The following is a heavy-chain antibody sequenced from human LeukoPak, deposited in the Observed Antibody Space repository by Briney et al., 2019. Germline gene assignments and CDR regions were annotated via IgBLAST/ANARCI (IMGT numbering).Heavy chain of an antibody. J-gene: IGHJ4*02. D-gene: IGHD3/OR15-3a*01. V-gene: IGHV1-46*01. CDR1: RYTFTSYS. CDR2: INPSAGST. Sequence: ASVKVSCKASRYTFTSYSMHWVRQAPGQGLEWMGIINPSAGSTRYAQKFQGRVTMTRDTSTSTVYMELSSLRSEDTAVYYCARVDPLHYWGQGTLVTVSS. CDR3: ARVDPLHY.